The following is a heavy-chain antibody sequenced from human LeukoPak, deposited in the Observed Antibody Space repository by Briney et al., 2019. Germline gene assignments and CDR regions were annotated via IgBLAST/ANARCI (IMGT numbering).Heavy chain of an antibody. CDR2: IWNDGGDK. Sequence: GGSLRLSCTAPGFTFSTYAMHWVRQAPGKGLEWVAVIWNDGGDKYYADSVKGRFTISRDNSKNTLYLQMNSLRAEDTAVYYCAGDLSRNWFDPWGQGTLVTVSS. V-gene: IGHV3-33*01. CDR1: GFTFSTYA. J-gene: IGHJ5*02. CDR3: AGDLSRNWFDP.